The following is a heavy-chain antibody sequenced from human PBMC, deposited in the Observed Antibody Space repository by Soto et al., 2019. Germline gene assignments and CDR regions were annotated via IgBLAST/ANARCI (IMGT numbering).Heavy chain of an antibody. CDR1: GGSISSHY. J-gene: IGHJ6*02. Sequence: SETLSLTCTVFGGSISSHYWSWIRQSPGNGLEWIGYIHYSGNTNYNPSLKSRVIISVDTSKNQFSLKLRSVTAADSAVYYCARELGIGVVPTALREGDYDYGMDVWGQGTTVTVSS. CDR2: IHYSGNT. V-gene: IGHV4-59*11. CDR3: ARELGIGVVPTALREGDYDYGMDV. D-gene: IGHD2-2*01.